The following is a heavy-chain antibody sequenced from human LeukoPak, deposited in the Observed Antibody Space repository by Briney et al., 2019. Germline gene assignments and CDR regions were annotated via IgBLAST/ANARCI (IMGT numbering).Heavy chain of an antibody. CDR1: GFTFSNAW. CDR3: TTELPNYDFWSGYYNWFDP. Sequence: GGSLRLSCAASGFTFSNAWMSWVRQAPGKGLEWVGRIKSKTDGGTTDYAAPVKGRFTISGDDSKNTLYLQMNSLKTEDTAVYYCTTELPNYDFWSGYYNWFDPWGQGTLVTVSS. CDR2: IKSKTDGGTT. D-gene: IGHD3-3*01. V-gene: IGHV3-15*01. J-gene: IGHJ5*02.